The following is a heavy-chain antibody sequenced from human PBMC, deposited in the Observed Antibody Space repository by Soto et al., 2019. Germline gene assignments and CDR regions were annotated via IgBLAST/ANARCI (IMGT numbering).Heavy chain of an antibody. CDR3: ARGRNGMDV. Sequence: QVPLVQSGAEVKKPGASVEVSCKASGAPFSNYDMKWVRQATGQGLEWMGWMNPNSGNTGYARKFQGRVTMTRNTSISTVYMELSSLRSEDTAVYYCARGRNGMDVWGQGTTVTVSS. CDR1: GAPFSNYD. J-gene: IGHJ6*02. CDR2: MNPNSGNT. V-gene: IGHV1-8*01.